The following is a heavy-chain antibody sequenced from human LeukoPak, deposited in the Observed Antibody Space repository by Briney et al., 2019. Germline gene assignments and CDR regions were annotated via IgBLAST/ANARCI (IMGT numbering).Heavy chain of an antibody. V-gene: IGHV3-7*05. J-gene: IGHJ5*02. CDR2: IKQDGSEK. Sequence: GGSLRHSCAASGFTFSNYWMIWVRQAPGKGLEWVGNIKQDGSEKRYADSVRGRFSISRDNAQTSLYLQMNSPRAEDTAVYYCARASDPWLQLTWGQGTLVTVSS. D-gene: IGHD5-24*01. CDR3: ARASDPWLQLT. CDR1: GFTFSNYW.